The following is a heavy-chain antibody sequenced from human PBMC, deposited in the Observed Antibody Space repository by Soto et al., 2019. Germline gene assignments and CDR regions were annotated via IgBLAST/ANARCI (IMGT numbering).Heavy chain of an antibody. Sequence: EVQLVESGGGLVQPGGSLRLSCATSGFTFDTYWMSWVRQAPGKGPEWVANIKKDGSEKNYVDSVKGRFTISRDNTKNSLYLQMNGLRAEDTAVYYCAGGSGWISDSWGQGTHVTVSS. J-gene: IGHJ5*01. CDR1: GFTFDTYW. CDR3: AGGSGWISDS. D-gene: IGHD6-19*01. CDR2: IKKDGSEK. V-gene: IGHV3-7*05.